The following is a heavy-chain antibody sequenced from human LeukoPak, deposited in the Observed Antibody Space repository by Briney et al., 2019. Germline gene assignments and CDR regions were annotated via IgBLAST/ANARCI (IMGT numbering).Heavy chain of an antibody. Sequence: GASVKVSCKASGYTFTNHAMRWGRRAPGQRHEWMGWINASNGNTKYSQNFQGKFIFTMDTSNGTVYMDLSSLRSEGAAVYDSARGFLIRETWGPYYFDYWGQGTLASVSS. V-gene: IGHV1-3*01. J-gene: IGHJ4*02. CDR3: ARGFLIRETWGPYYFDY. CDR1: GYTFTNHA. D-gene: IGHD3-16*01. CDR2: INASNGNT.